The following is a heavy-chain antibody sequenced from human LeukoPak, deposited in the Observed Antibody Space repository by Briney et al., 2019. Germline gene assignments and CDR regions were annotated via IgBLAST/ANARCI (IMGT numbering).Heavy chain of an antibody. J-gene: IGHJ4*02. D-gene: IGHD3-10*01. CDR3: AKGPIWFGELPGPYFDY. CDR1: GFTFSSYA. CDR2: ISGSGGST. Sequence: GGSLRLSYAASGFTFSSYAMNWVRQAPGKGLEGVSTISGSGGSTYYADSVKGRFTISRDNSKNTLYLQMNSLRAEDTAVYYCAKGPIWFGELPGPYFDYWGQGTLVTVSS. V-gene: IGHV3-23*01.